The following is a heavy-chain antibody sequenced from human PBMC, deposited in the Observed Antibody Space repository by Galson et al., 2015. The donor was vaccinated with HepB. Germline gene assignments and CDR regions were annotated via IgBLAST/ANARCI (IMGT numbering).Heavy chain of an antibody. J-gene: IGHJ5*02. D-gene: IGHD6-13*01. V-gene: IGHV4-30-2*01. CDR3: ARVAAAGDWFDP. CDR1: GGSISSGGYS. CDR2: IYHSGST. Sequence: TLSLTCAVSGGSISSGGYSWSWIRQPPGKGLEWIGYIYHSGSTYYNPSLKSRVTISVDRSKNQFSLKLSSVTAADTAVYYCARVAAAGDWFDPWGQGTLVTVSS.